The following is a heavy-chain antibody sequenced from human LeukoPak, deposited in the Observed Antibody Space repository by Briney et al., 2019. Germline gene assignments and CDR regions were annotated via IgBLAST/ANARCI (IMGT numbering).Heavy chain of an antibody. Sequence: PSETLSLTCTVSGGPIRSYYWGWVRQPAGKRLEWIGRISASGSTDYNPSLKSRVTMSVDTSKNQFSLRLSSVTAADTAVYYCARSGYGSGRGRRFLDYWGQGTLVTVSS. CDR3: ARSGYGSGRGRRFLDY. J-gene: IGHJ4*02. V-gene: IGHV4-4*07. CDR1: GGPIRSYY. CDR2: ISASGST. D-gene: IGHD3-10*01.